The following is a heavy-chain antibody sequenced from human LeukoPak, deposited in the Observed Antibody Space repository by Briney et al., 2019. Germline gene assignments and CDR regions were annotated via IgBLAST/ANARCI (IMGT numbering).Heavy chain of an antibody. CDR3: ARDRRYSYGLVDY. Sequence: SVTVSCTASGGTFSSYAISWVRQAPGQGPEWMGGIIPIFGTANYAQKLQGRVTMTTDTSTSTAYMELRSLRSDDTAVYYCARDRRYSYGLVDYWGQGTLVTVSS. CDR1: GGTFSSYA. CDR2: IIPIFGTA. J-gene: IGHJ4*02. D-gene: IGHD5-18*01. V-gene: IGHV1-69*05.